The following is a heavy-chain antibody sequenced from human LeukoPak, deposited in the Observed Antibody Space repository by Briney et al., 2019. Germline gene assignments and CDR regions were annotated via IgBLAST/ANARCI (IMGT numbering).Heavy chain of an antibody. J-gene: IGHJ3*02. Sequence: GESLKISCKGSGYSFTSYWISWVRQMPGKGREWMGRIDPSDCYTNYSPSFQGHVTISADKSISTAYLQWSSLKASDTAMYYCARGGAVERYCSSTSCYWVDAFDIWGQGTMVTVSS. CDR2: IDPSDCYT. CDR3: ARGGAVERYCSSTSCYWVDAFDI. CDR1: GYSFTSYW. V-gene: IGHV5-10-1*01. D-gene: IGHD2-2*01.